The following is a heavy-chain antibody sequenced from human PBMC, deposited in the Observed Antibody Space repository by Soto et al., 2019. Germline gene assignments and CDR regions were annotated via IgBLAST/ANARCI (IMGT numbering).Heavy chain of an antibody. V-gene: IGHV1-2*04. D-gene: IGHD3-22*01. CDR3: ARSPGTLYYYDSSGYYFDY. Sequence: VASVKVSCKASGYTFTGYYMHWVRQAPGQGLEWMGWINPNSGGTNYAQKFQGWVTMTRDTSISTAYMELSRLRSDDTAVYYCARSPGTLYYYDSSGYYFDYWGQGTLVTVSS. J-gene: IGHJ4*02. CDR1: GYTFTGYY. CDR2: INPNSGGT.